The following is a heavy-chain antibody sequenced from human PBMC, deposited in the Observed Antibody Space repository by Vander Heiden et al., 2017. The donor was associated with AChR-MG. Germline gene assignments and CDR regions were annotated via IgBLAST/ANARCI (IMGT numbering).Heavy chain of an antibody. D-gene: IGHD3-22*01. J-gene: IGHJ4*02. CDR2: ISYDGSNK. CDR3: AREQTYYYDSSGYYYGY. CDR1: GFTFRSYG. Sequence: QVQLVQSGGGVVQLGRSLRLPCAHSGFTFRSYGMHWVRQAPGKGLEWVAVISYDGSNKYYADSVKGRFTISRDNSKNTLYLQMNSLRAEDTAVYYCAREQTYYYDSSGYYYGYWGQGTLVTVSS. V-gene: IGHV3-30*03.